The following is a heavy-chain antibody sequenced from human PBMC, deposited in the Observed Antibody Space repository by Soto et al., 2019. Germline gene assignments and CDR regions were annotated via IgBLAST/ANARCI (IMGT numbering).Heavy chain of an antibody. Sequence: GGSRRLSCAASGFRFSAYEMNWVRQPPGKGLEWLSYLSSSGGTIKYAASVKGRFTISRDNAKNSLYLQMHSLRADDTAVYYCARDAFEIYYKFGLDVWGQGTPVTVSS. V-gene: IGHV3-48*03. CDR1: GFRFSAYE. J-gene: IGHJ6*02. CDR3: ARDAFEIYYKFGLDV. D-gene: IGHD3-10*01. CDR2: LSSSGGTI.